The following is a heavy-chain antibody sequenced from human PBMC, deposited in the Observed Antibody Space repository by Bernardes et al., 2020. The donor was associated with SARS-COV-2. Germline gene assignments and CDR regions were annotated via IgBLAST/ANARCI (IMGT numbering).Heavy chain of an antibody. D-gene: IGHD6-6*01. J-gene: IGHJ4*02. CDR2: ISYEGRTE. CDR3: ARETQDYSSSYYDY. CDR1: GFTISPFA. Sequence: GGSLRLSFAASGFTISPFAMHWVRQAPGKGLEWVAIISYEGRTEYNADSVKGRFTISRDISKNTIFLQMSSLRVEDTAMYFCARETQDYSSSYYDYWGQGTLVTVSS. V-gene: IGHV3-30*19.